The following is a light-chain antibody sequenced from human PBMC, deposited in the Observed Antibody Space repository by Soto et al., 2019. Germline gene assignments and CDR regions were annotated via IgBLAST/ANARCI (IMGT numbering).Light chain of an antibody. Sequence: QSVLTQPPSVSGAPGQRVNIPCTGSSSNIGARYNVHWYQQLPGTAPKLLIYGNTNRPSGVPDRFSGSKSGTSASLAITGLQAEDEADYYCQSYDDSLSAWVFGGGTKVTVL. J-gene: IGLJ2*01. CDR1: SSNIGARYN. V-gene: IGLV1-40*01. CDR2: GNT. CDR3: QSYDDSLSAWV.